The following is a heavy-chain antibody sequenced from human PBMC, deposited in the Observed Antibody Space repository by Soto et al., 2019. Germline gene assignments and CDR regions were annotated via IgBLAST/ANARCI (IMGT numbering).Heavy chain of an antibody. J-gene: IGHJ6*02. CDR2: IYYSGST. CDR3: ARRGYGPGFPYYDGMDV. V-gene: IGHV4-59*01. Sequence: QVQLQESGPGLVKPSETLSLTCTVSGGSMSSYYWSWIRQPPGKGLEWIGYIYYSGSTNYNPSLKSRVTMSVNTPKYQCPLQLSSVTAADTAVYYCARRGYGPGFPYYDGMDVWGQGTTVTVSS. D-gene: IGHD3-10*01. CDR1: GGSMSSYY.